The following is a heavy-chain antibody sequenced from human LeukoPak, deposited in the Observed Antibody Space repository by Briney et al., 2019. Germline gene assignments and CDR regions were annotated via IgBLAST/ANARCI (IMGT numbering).Heavy chain of an antibody. Sequence: GGSLRLSRAASGFTFSSYAMSWVRQAPGKGLEWVSAISGSGGSTYYADSVKGRFTISRDNSKNTLYLQMNSLRAEDTAVYYCAKDGDIAAAGSGYFDYWGQGTLVTVSS. CDR1: GFTFSSYA. V-gene: IGHV3-23*01. J-gene: IGHJ4*02. D-gene: IGHD6-13*01. CDR3: AKDGDIAAAGSGYFDY. CDR2: ISGSGGST.